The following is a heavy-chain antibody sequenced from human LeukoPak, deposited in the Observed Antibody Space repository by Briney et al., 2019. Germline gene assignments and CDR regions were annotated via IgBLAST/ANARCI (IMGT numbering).Heavy chain of an antibody. CDR3: ARDGAGSSGAFDY. CDR1: GGSISRDY. V-gene: IGHV4-59*01. J-gene: IGHJ4*02. Sequence: SETLSLTCTVSGGSISRDYWSWIRQPPGKGLEWIGYIYYTGSTNYNPSLKSRVTISVDTPKNQFSLKLSSVTAADTAVYYCARDGAGSSGAFDYWGQGTLATVSS. D-gene: IGHD3-10*01. CDR2: IYYTGST.